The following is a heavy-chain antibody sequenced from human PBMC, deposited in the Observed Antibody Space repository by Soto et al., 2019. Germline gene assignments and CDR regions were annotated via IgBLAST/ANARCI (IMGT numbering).Heavy chain of an antibody. V-gene: IGHV3-66*01. D-gene: IGHD3-10*01. CDR3: ASDPQYYYGSGRGYYYMDV. CDR1: GFTVSSNY. Sequence: GGSLRLSCAASGFTVSSNYMSWVRQAPGKGLEWVSVIYSGGSTYYADSVEGRFTISRDNSKNKLYLQMNRLRAEDTAVYYCASDPQYYYGSGRGYYYMDVWGKGTTVTVSS. J-gene: IGHJ6*03. CDR2: IYSGGST.